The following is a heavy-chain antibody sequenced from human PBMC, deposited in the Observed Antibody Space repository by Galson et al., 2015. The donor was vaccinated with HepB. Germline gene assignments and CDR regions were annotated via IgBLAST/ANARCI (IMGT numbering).Heavy chain of an antibody. J-gene: IGHJ2*01. CDR3: ARVPDFGGYSYRYFDL. D-gene: IGHD5-18*01. CDR1: GYTFTRYN. Sequence: SVKVSCKASGYTFTRYNIAWVRQGPGQGLEWMGWINTYNGIRNYTQKVQGRITVTTDTSTSTAYMEMRSLRSDDTAVYYCARVPDFGGYSYRYFDLWGRGTLITVSS. CDR2: INTYNGIR. V-gene: IGHV1-18*04.